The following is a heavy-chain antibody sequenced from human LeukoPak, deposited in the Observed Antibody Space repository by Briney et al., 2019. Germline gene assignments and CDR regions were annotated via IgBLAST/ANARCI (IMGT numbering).Heavy chain of an antibody. Sequence: PGGSLRLSCATSGFTFSRHWMSWVRQAPGKGLEWVANINREGSDKNYVDSVKGRFTISRDNAKNSLYLQMNSLRVEDTAVYYCARDGVPGGRDVWGQGTTVTVS. J-gene: IGHJ6*02. V-gene: IGHV3-7*01. CDR1: GFTFSRHW. D-gene: IGHD3-16*01. CDR2: INREGSDK. CDR3: ARDGVPGGRDV.